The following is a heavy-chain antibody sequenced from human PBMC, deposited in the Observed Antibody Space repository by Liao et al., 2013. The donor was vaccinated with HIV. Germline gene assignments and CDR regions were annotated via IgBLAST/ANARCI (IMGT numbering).Heavy chain of an antibody. D-gene: IGHD6-19*01. J-gene: IGHJ4*02. Sequence: QVQLQQWGAGLLKPSETLSLTCAVYGGSFSGYYWSWIRQPPGKGLEWIGEINHSGSTNYNPSLSSRVTMSVDTSKKQVSLKIQSVTAADTAVYYCARLKTPAGTSPFDSWGQGTLVTVSS. CDR2: INHSGST. V-gene: IGHV4-34*01. CDR1: GGSFSGYY. CDR3: ARLKTPAGTSPFDS.